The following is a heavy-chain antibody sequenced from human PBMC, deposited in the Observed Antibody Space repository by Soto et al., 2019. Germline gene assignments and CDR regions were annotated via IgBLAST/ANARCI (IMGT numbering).Heavy chain of an antibody. D-gene: IGHD2-2*01. Sequence: EVQLVETGGGLIQPGGSLRLSCAASGFTVSNTYMSWVRQPPGKGLECVSVIYTAGGTNYADSVKGRFIISRDNSKNTLYLQMISLRAEDTAVYYCARALPVAKGGFDPWGQGTLVTLSS. V-gene: IGHV3-53*02. J-gene: IGHJ5*02. CDR2: IYTAGGT. CDR3: ARALPVAKGGFDP. CDR1: GFTVSNTY.